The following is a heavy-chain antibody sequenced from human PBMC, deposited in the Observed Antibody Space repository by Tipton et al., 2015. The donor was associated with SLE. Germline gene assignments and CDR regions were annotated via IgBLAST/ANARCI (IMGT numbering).Heavy chain of an antibody. CDR2: IYYSGST. J-gene: IGHJ4*01. V-gene: IGHV4-59*04. CDR3: VTLQIAAPPQYYFDH. Sequence: LRLSCPVSGGSISSYYWSWIRQPPGKGLEWIGYIYYSGSTYYNPSLKSRVTISVDTSKNQFSLKLSSVTAAADTAVYYCVTLQIAAPPQYYFDHWGHGTLVTVSS. CDR1: GGSISSYY. D-gene: IGHD6-13*01.